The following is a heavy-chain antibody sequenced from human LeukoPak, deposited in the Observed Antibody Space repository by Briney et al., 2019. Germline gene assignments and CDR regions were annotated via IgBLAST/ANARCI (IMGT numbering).Heavy chain of an antibody. Sequence: SETLSLTCTVSGGSISSYYWSWVRQPPGKGLEWVGYIYYSGSTNYNPSLKSRVTISVDTSKNQFSLKVSSVTAADTAVYYCARDRWLGYWGQGTLVTVSS. CDR3: ARDRWLGY. J-gene: IGHJ4*02. CDR1: GGSISSYY. D-gene: IGHD5-18*01. V-gene: IGHV4-59*01. CDR2: IYYSGST.